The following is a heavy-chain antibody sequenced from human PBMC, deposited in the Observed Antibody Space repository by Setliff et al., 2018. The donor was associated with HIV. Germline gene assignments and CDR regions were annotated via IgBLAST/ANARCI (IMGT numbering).Heavy chain of an antibody. CDR1: GDSVSSNNAA. Sequence: SETLSLTCAISGDSVSSNNAAWNWIRQSPLRGLEWLGRTYYRSKWYFDYAVSVKSRIIINPDTSKNQFSLHLNSVTPEDTAVYYCSRGSYGSVLLWGQGTLVTVSS. CDR3: SRGSYGSVLL. J-gene: IGHJ4*02. D-gene: IGHD6-19*01. V-gene: IGHV6-1*01. CDR2: TYYRSKWYF.